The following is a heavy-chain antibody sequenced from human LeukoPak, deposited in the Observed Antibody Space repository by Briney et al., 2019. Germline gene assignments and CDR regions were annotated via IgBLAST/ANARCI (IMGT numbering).Heavy chain of an antibody. V-gene: IGHV3-7*01. CDR1: GFTFRIYW. D-gene: IGHD1-26*01. CDR2: INQDGSEK. J-gene: IGHJ4*02. CDR3: ARVGSGTNDY. Sequence: GGSLRLSCAVSGFTFRIYWMTWVRQAPGKGLEWVANINQDGSEKYYVDSVKGRFTISRDNAKNSLFLQMTSLRAEDTAVYYCARVGSGTNDYWGQGTLVTVSS.